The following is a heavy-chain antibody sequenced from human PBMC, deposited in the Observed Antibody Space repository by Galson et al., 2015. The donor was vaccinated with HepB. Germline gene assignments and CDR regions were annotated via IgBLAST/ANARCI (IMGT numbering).Heavy chain of an antibody. D-gene: IGHD1-1*01. CDR1: GFTFSSYA. CDR3: AKWGTTGWSYYFDS. Sequence: SLRLSCAASGFTFSSYAMSWVRQAPGKGLEWVSAISASGATTYYADSVKGRFTISRDNSKNTLYLQVNSLRAEDTAVYYCAKWGTTGWSYYFDSWDQGTLVTVSS. CDR2: ISASGATT. J-gene: IGHJ4*02. V-gene: IGHV3-23*01.